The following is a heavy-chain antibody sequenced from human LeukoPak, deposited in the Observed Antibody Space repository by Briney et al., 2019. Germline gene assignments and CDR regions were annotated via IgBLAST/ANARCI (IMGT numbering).Heavy chain of an antibody. D-gene: IGHD6-6*01. Sequence: GASVKVSCKASGYTFTGYYMHWVRQAPGQGLEWMGWINPNSGGTNYAQKFQGRVTMTRDTSISTAYMELSRLRSDDTAVYHCAREYGSSSSNLFDYWGQGTLVTVSS. V-gene: IGHV1-2*02. CDR2: INPNSGGT. CDR1: GYTFTGYY. J-gene: IGHJ4*02. CDR3: AREYGSSSSNLFDY.